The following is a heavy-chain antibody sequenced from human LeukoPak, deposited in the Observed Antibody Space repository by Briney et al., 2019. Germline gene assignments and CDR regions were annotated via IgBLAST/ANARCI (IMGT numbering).Heavy chain of an antibody. CDR3: ARHSPGAVAGTDYYYYYMDV. D-gene: IGHD6-19*01. Sequence: SETLSLTCTVSGGSISSSSYYWGWIRQPPGKGLEWNGSIYYSGSTYYNPSLKSRVTISVDTSKNQFSLKLSSVTAADTAVYCCARHSPGAVAGTDYYYYYMDVWGKGTRVTFSS. J-gene: IGHJ6*03. V-gene: IGHV4-39*01. CDR2: IYYSGST. CDR1: GGSISSSSYY.